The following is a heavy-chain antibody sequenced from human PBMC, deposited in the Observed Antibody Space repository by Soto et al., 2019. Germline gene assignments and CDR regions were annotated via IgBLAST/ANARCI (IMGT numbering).Heavy chain of an antibody. CDR1: GYTNIKYY. V-gene: IGHV1-69*13. CDR2: VIPIFDKA. D-gene: IGHD6-13*01. J-gene: IGHJ5*02. CDR3: ARGIQYSSSYWFDP. Sequence: SPKASCKASGYTNIKYYLHWLRQTTGQGLERMGGVIPIFDKANYAQKFQGRVTITADESTSTAYMELSSLRSEDTAVYYCARGIQYSSSYWFDPWGQGTLVTVSS.